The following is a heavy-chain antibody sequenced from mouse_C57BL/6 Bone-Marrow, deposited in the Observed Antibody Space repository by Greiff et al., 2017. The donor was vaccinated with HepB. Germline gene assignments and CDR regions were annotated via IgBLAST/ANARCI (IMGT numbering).Heavy chain of an antibody. CDR2: IDPSDSYT. CDR3: ARDYYGPYYFDY. J-gene: IGHJ2*01. Sequence: QVQLQQPGAELVRPGTSVKLSCKASGYTFTSYWMHWVKQRPGQGLEWIGVIDPSDSYTNYNQKFKGKATLTVDTSSSTAYMQLSSLTSVDSAVYYCARDYYGPYYFDYWGQGTTLTVTS. D-gene: IGHD1-2*01. V-gene: IGHV1-59*01. CDR1: GYTFTSYW.